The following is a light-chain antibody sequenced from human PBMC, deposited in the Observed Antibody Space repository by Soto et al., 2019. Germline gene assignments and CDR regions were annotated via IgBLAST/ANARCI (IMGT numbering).Light chain of an antibody. CDR1: QSISTW. V-gene: IGKV1-5*03. CDR2: KAS. Sequence: DIQMTQSPSTLSASVGDRVTITCRASQSISTWLAWYQQKPGKAPKVLVHKASSLENGVPSRFSGTGSESEFTLTISSLQPDDFATYYCQHYKHYTESAFGQGTKLEIK. J-gene: IGKJ2*01. CDR3: QHYKHYTESA.